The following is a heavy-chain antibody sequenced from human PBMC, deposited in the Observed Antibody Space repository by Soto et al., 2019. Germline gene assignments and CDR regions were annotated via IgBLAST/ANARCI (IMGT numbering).Heavy chain of an antibody. V-gene: IGHV4-4*02. CDR2: IDQNGIT. CDR3: ARLNRDYYYYGMDV. Sequence: PSETLSLTCAVSGDAISSSKWWTWVRQTPGKGLEWIGKIDQNGITNYNPSLESRVTILKDNSKNQLSLKLTSVTAVDSAVYYCARLNRDYYYYGMDVWGQGATVTVSS. J-gene: IGHJ6*02. CDR1: GDAISSSKW.